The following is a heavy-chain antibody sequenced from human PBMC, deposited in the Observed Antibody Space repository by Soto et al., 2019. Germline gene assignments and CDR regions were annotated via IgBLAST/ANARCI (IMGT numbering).Heavy chain of an antibody. Sequence: PGGSLRLSCTASGFTFGDYAMSWFRQAPGKGLEWVGFIRSKTYGGTTEYAASVKGRFTISRDDSKSIAYLQMNSLKTEDTAVYYCTRDRITMIVVARHWGQGTLVTVSS. V-gene: IGHV3-49*03. D-gene: IGHD3-22*01. CDR3: TRDRITMIVVARH. J-gene: IGHJ1*01. CDR1: GFTFGDYA. CDR2: IRSKTYGGTT.